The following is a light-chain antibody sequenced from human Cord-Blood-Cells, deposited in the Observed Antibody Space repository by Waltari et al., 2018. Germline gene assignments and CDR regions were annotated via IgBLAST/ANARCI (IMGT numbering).Light chain of an antibody. CDR3: QQSYSTPFT. J-gene: IGKJ3*01. Sequence: DIQMTQSPSSLSASVGDRVTITCRASQSISSYINWYQQKPGKAPKLLIYAASSLQSGGPSRFSGSGSGTDFTLTISSLQPEDFATYYCQQSYSTPFTFGPGTKVDIK. CDR1: QSISSY. V-gene: IGKV1-39*01. CDR2: AAS.